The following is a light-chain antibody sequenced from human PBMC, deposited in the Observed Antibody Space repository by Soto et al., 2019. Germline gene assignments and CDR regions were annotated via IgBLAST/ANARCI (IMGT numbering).Light chain of an antibody. J-gene: IGLJ7*01. CDR2: GNN. Sequence: QSVLTQPPSVSGAPGQRVTISCTGGSSNIGAGYDVHWYQQLPGTAPKLLIYGNNNRPSGVPDRFSGSTSGTSAALAITGLQAEDEAEYYCQSYDSTLSGSVFGGGTQLTVL. CDR3: QSYDSTLSGSV. CDR1: SSNIGAGYD. V-gene: IGLV1-40*01.